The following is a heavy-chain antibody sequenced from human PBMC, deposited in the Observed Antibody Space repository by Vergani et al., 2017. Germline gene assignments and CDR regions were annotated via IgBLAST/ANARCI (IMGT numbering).Heavy chain of an antibody. CDR2: INPNSGGT. V-gene: IGHV1-2*02. Sequence: QVQLVQSGAEVKKPGASVKVSCKASGYTFTDYFMHWVRQAPGQGLEWMGWINPNSGGTNYAQKCQGRVTMTRDTSISTAYMELSNLRSDDTAVYYCARVGTRSNRDYFDYWGQGTLVTVSS. CDR3: ARVGTRSNRDYFDY. J-gene: IGHJ4*02. CDR1: GYTFTDYF. D-gene: IGHD1-14*01.